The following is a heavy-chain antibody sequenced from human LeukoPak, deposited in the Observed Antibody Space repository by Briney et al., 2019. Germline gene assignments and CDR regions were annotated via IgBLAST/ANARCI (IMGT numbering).Heavy chain of an antibody. CDR3: AKARNVDYYDSSGYYDFGY. V-gene: IGHV3-23*01. CDR1: GFTFSTYS. D-gene: IGHD3-22*01. Sequence: QAGGSLRLSCAASGFTFSTYSMTWVRQGPGKGLEWVSSIYNSGVKIFYADSVKGRFTISRDNSKNTLYLQMNSLRAEDTAVYYCAKARNVDYYDSSGYYDFGYWGQGTLVTVSS. J-gene: IGHJ4*02. CDR2: IYNSGVKI.